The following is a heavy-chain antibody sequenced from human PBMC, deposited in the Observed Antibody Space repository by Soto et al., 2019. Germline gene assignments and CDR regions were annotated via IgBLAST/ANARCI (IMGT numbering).Heavy chain of an antibody. J-gene: IGHJ3*02. V-gene: IGHV6-1*01. Sequence: PSQTLSLTSAISGDSVSINSPSCNSIRQSPSRGLEWLGRTYYRSKWYNDYAVSVKSRITINPEKSNNQFSLQLNSVTPEETAVYYCARDRDAACPENAFDIWGQGTMVTVSS. CDR1: GDSVSINSPS. CDR2: TYYRSKWYN. D-gene: IGHD6-6*01. CDR3: ARDRDAACPENAFDI.